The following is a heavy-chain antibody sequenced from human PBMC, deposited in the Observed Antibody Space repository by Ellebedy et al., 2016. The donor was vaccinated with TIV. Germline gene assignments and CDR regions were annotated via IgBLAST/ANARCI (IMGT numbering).Heavy chain of an antibody. D-gene: IGHD3-22*01. CDR3: AKADYYDSLTFDY. CDR2: ISYDGSNK. CDR1: GFTFSSYA. V-gene: IGHV3-30*18. Sequence: GGSLRLSXAASGFTFSSYAMSWVRQAPGKGLEWVAVISYDGSNKYYADSVKGRFTTSRDNSKNTLYLQMNSLRAEDTAVYYCAKADYYDSLTFDYWGQGTLVTVSS. J-gene: IGHJ4*02.